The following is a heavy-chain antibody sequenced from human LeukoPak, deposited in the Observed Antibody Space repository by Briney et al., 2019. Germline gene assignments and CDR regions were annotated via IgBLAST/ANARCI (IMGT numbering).Heavy chain of an antibody. Sequence: ASVKVSCKVSGYTLTELSMHWVRQAPGKGLEWMGGFGPEDGETIYAQKFQGRVTMTEDTSTDTAYMELSSLRSEDTAVYYCARVQEGGAGHYYYYYYMDVWGKGTTVTVSS. CDR2: FGPEDGET. V-gene: IGHV1-24*01. J-gene: IGHJ6*03. CDR3: ARVQEGGAGHYYYYYYMDV. D-gene: IGHD1-14*01. CDR1: GYTLTELS.